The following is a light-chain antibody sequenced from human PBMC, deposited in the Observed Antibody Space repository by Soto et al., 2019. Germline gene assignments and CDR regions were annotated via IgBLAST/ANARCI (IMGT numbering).Light chain of an antibody. V-gene: IGKV1-5*03. J-gene: IGKJ4*01. Sequence: DIQMTQSPSTLSGSVGDRVTITCRASQTISSWLAWYQQKPGKAPKLLIYKVSTLKSGVPSRFSGSGSGTEFTLTITSLQAEDFATYYCQQLRMYPSTFGGGTKVDI. CDR3: QQLRMYPST. CDR2: KVS. CDR1: QTISSW.